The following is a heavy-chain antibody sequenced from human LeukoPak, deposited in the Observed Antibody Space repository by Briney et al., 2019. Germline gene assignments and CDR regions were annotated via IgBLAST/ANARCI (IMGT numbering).Heavy chain of an antibody. CDR2: IYHSGST. CDR1: GYSISSGYY. V-gene: IGHV4-38-2*02. Sequence: SETLSLTCTVSGYSISSGYYWGWIRQPPGKGLEWIGSIYHSGSTYYNPSLKSRVTISVDTSKNQFSLKLSSVTAADTAVYYCARGVYSSSSSYYYYYYMDVWGKGTTVTVSS. J-gene: IGHJ6*03. D-gene: IGHD6-6*01. CDR3: ARGVYSSSSSYYYYYYMDV.